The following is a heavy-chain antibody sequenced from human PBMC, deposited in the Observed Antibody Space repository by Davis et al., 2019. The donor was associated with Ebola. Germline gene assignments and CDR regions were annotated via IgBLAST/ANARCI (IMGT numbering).Heavy chain of an antibody. CDR2: IYYSGST. V-gene: IGHV4-59*12. Sequence: SETLSLTCTVSGGSISSYYWSWIRQPPGKGLEWIGYIYYSGSTNYNPSLRSRLTISVDTSKNHFSLKLSSVTAADTAVYYCARRGGFSGVPIDYWGQGSLITVSS. CDR3: ARRGGFSGVPIDY. D-gene: IGHD2-2*01. CDR1: GGSISSYY. J-gene: IGHJ4*02.